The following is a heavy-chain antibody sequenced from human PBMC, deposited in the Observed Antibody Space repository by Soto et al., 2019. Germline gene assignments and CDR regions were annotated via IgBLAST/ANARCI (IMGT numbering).Heavy chain of an antibody. D-gene: IGHD2-21*01. V-gene: IGHV4-34*01. Sequence: SETLSLTCAVYGGSFSGYYWSWIRQPPGKGLEWIGEIHHSGSTNYNPSLKSRVTISVDTSKNQFSLNLSSVTAADTAVYYCARTPYPRAGIDYWGQGTLVTVSS. CDR3: ARTPYPRAGIDY. J-gene: IGHJ4*02. CDR1: GGSFSGYY. CDR2: IHHSGST.